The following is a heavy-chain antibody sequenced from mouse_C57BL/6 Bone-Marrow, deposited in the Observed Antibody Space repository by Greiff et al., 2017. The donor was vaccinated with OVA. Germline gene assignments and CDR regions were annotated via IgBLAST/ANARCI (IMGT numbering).Heavy chain of an antibody. Sequence: QVQLKQPGAELVRPGSSVKLSCKASGYTFTSYWMPWVKQRPIQGLEWIGNIYPSDSDTHYNQKFQDKATLTVDKSSSTAYMQLSSLTSEDSAVYYCARGNCYGSYWYFDVWGTGTTVTVSS. V-gene: IGHV1-52*01. CDR3: ARGNCYGSYWYFDV. J-gene: IGHJ1*03. D-gene: IGHD1-1*01. CDR2: IYPSDSDT. CDR1: GYTFTSYW.